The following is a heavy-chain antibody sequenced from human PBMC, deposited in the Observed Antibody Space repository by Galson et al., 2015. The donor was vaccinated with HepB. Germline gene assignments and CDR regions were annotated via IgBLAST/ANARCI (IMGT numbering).Heavy chain of an antibody. CDR3: ARERGYDILTGSDY. D-gene: IGHD3-9*01. J-gene: IGHJ4*02. CDR1: GFTVSSNY. V-gene: IGHV3-66*02. CDR2: IYSGGST. Sequence: SLRLSCAASGFTVSSNYMSWVRQAPGKGLEWVSVIYSGGSTYYADSVKGRFTISRDNSKNTLYLQMNSLRAEDTAVYYCARERGYDILTGSDYWGQGTLVTVSS.